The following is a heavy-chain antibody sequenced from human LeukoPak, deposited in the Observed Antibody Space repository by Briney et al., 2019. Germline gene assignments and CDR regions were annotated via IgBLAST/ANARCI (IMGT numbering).Heavy chain of an antibody. J-gene: IGHJ3*02. CDR2: IYDTGRS. CDR3: ARGPSDAFDI. Sequence: SETLSLTCTVSGGSVSSTGYFWGGIRQPPGKGLEWIGFIYDTGRSYYNPSLKSRVTISVDRFKNQFSLKLTSVTAADTAVYYCARGPSDAFDIWGQGTMVAVSS. CDR1: GGSVSSTGYF. V-gene: IGHV4-30-2*01.